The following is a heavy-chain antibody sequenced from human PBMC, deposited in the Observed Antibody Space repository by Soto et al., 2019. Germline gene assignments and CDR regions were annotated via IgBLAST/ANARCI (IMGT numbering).Heavy chain of an antibody. CDR1: GDRVSSNSAA. CDR3: ARFTGETLGSCAAFDI. J-gene: IGHJ3*02. Sequence: SQTLSLTCAISGDRVSSNSAAWNWIRQSPSRGLEWLGRTYYRSKWYNDYAVSVKSRITINPDTSKNQFSLQLNSVTPEDAAVYYCARFTGETLGSCAAFDIWGQGTMVTVSS. V-gene: IGHV6-1*01. CDR2: TYYRSKWYN. D-gene: IGHD3-10*01.